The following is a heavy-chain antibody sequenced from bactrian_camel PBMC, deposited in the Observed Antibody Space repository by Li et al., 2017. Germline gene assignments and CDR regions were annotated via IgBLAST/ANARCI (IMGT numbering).Heavy chain of an antibody. D-gene: IGHD6*01. Sequence: HVQLVESGGGLVQPGGSLRLSCVASGFTFASYWMYWVRQAPGKGLEWVSSISNGGATTRYADSVKGRFTASRDNAQNTVYLQMNSLKPDDTAVYSCARVRGVVAVGFVDYWGQGTQVTVS. J-gene: IGHJ4*01. CDR2: ISNGGATT. V-gene: IGHV3S1*01. CDR1: GFTFASYW. CDR3: ARVRGVVAVGFVDY.